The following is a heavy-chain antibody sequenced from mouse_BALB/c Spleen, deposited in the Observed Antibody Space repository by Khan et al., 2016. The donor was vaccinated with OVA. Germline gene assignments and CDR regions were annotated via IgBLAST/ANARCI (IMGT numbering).Heavy chain of an antibody. V-gene: IGHV5-12*02. J-gene: IGHJ4*01. D-gene: IGHD1-3*01. CDR1: GFTFSDYY. Sequence: EVELVESGGGLVQPGGSLKLSCATSGFTFSDYYMYWVRQTPEKRLEWVAYMSNGGGSAYYPDTVKGRFTISRVNAKHTRYLQMSRLKSEDTAMYYCARQLNGAMDYWGQGTSVTVSS. CDR2: MSNGGGSA. CDR3: ARQLNGAMDY.